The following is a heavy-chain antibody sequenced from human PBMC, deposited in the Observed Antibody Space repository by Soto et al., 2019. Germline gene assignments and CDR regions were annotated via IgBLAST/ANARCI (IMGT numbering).Heavy chain of an antibody. CDR1: GYTFTGYY. CDR2: INPNSGGT. D-gene: IGHD3-22*01. CDR3: ARAGGYDSSGYDAFDI. Sequence: QVQLVQSGAEVKKPGASVKVSCKASGYTFTGYYMHWVRQAPGQGLEWMGWINPNSGGTNYAQKFQGWDTMPRDTSSSTAYMELSRLRSDDTAVYYCARAGGYDSSGYDAFDIWGQGTMVTVSS. V-gene: IGHV1-2*04. J-gene: IGHJ3*02.